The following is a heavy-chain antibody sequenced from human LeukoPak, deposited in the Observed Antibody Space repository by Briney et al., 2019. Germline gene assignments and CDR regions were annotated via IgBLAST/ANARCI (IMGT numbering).Heavy chain of an antibody. J-gene: IGHJ4*02. V-gene: IGHV4-59*11. CDR2: IYYIGNP. CDR1: NGSLSSHY. D-gene: IGHD4-17*01. Sequence: KSSETLSLTCSVSNGSLSSHYGSWIRQPPGKGLEWIGYIYYIGNPDYNPSLKSRVTISVDTSKNQFSLKLSSVTAADTAVYYCARVTTRRFDYWGQGTLVTVSS. CDR3: ARVTTRRFDY.